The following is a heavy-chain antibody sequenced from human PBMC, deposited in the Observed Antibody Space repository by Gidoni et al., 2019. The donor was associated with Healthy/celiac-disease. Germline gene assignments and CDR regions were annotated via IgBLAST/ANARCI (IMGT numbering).Heavy chain of an antibody. J-gene: IGHJ6*02. CDR1: GFPFSSYG. CDR3: AKDGGLLVVPAAIYYYGMDV. D-gene: IGHD2-2*01. Sequence: QVQLVESGGGVVQPCRSLRLSCAASGFPFSSYGMPWVRQAPGKGLEWVAFISYDGSNQYYADSVKGRFTISRDNSKNTLYLQMNSLRAEDTAVYYCAKDGGLLVVPAAIYYYGMDVWGQGTTVTVSS. CDR2: ISYDGSNQ. V-gene: IGHV3-30*18.